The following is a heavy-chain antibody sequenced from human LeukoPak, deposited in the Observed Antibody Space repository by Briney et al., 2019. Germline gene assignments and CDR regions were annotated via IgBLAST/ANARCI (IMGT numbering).Heavy chain of an antibody. CDR2: ISGSGGST. V-gene: IGHV3-23*01. CDR3: AKAGGLQGYYFDY. J-gene: IGHJ4*02. Sequence: GGSLRLSCAASGFTFSSYAMSWVRQAPGKGLERVSAISGSGGSTYYADSVKGRFTISRDNSKNTLYLQMNSLRAEDTAVYYCAKAGGLQGYYFDYWGQGTLVTVSS. CDR1: GFTFSSYA. D-gene: IGHD5-24*01.